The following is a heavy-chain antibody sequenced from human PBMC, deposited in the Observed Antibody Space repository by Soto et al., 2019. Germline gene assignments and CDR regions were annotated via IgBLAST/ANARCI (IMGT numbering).Heavy chain of an antibody. J-gene: IGHJ4*01. Sequence: PGGSLRLSCAASGFTLRTYTINWVRQVPGKGLEWVSSISISSSDRYYADSVRGRFTISRDNAKNALYLQMNSLRADDTAVYFCVRGMNPLFGGQGTLVTVSS. V-gene: IGHV3-21*06. CDR2: ISISSSDR. CDR1: GFTLRTYT. CDR3: VRGMNPLF.